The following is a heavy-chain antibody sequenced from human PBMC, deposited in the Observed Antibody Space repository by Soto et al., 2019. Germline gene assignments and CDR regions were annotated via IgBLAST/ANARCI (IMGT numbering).Heavy chain of an antibody. CDR3: ARASCSSASCYFFDF. J-gene: IGHJ4*02. CDR1: GFTFSDYY. D-gene: IGHD2-2*01. V-gene: IGHV3-11*01. CDR2: ISDSARTI. Sequence: GGSLRLSCAASGFTFSDYYMSWVRQAPGKGLKLVSYISDSARTIDYVDSVKGRFTISRDNAKNSLSLQMYSLRAEDTAVYYCARASCSSASCYFFDFWGQGTLVTVSS.